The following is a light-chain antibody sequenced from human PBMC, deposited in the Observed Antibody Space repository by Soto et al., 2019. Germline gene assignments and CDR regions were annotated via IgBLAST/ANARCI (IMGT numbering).Light chain of an antibody. CDR3: QTWGTGTDYV. CDR2: LNSDGSH. J-gene: IGLJ1*01. V-gene: IGLV4-69*01. Sequence: QLVLTQSPSASASLGASVKLTCTLSSGHSSYAIAWHQQQPEKGPRYLMKLNSDGSHSKGDGIPDRFSGSSSGAERYLTISSLQSEDEADYYCQTWGTGTDYVFGTGTKVTVL. CDR1: SGHSSYA.